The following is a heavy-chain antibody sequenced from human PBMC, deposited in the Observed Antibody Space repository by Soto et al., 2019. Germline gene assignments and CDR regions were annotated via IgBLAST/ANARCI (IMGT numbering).Heavy chain of an antibody. J-gene: IGHJ4*02. CDR3: AKTQLGTVSYFDY. CDR1: GFTFSSYA. D-gene: IGHD7-27*01. CDR2: ISGSGGST. V-gene: IGHV3-23*01. Sequence: GESLKISCAASGFTFSSYAMSWVRQAPGKGLEWVSAISGSGGSTYYADSVKVRFTISRDNSKNTLYLQMNSLRAEDTAVYYCAKTQLGTVSYFDYWGQGTLVTVSS.